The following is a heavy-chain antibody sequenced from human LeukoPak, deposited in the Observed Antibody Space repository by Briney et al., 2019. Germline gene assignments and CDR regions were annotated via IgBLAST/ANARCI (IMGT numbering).Heavy chain of an antibody. Sequence: SETLSLTCTVSGGSISSSSYYWGWIRQPPGKGLEWIGSIYYSGSTYYNPSLKSRVTISVDTSKNQFSLKLSSVTAADTAVYYCAREKYYYDSSGSWIFDSWGQGTLVTVSP. V-gene: IGHV4-39*07. CDR3: AREKYYYDSSGSWIFDS. J-gene: IGHJ5*01. CDR2: IYYSGST. D-gene: IGHD3-22*01. CDR1: GGSISSSSYY.